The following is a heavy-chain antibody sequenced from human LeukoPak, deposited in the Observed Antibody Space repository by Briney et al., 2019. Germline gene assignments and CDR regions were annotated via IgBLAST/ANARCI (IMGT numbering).Heavy chain of an antibody. V-gene: IGHV4-39*01. Sequence: PSETLSLTCTVSGCSVSSSSYYWVWIRPPPGKGLVWIGSISYSGTNYNNPCLKSRVSISIDTYKNKFCVKVTSVTAADTAMYYCASLGTLRSWGQGTLVTVSS. CDR3: ASLGTLRS. J-gene: IGHJ5*02. D-gene: IGHD7-27*01. CDR2: ISYSGTN. CDR1: GCSVSSSSYY.